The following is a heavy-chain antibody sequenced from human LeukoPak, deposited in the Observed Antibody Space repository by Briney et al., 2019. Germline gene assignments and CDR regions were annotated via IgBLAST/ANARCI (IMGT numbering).Heavy chain of an antibody. Sequence: GGSLRLSCAASGFTFSSYGMHWVRQAPGKGLEWVAVISYDGSNKYYADSVKGRFTISRDNSKNTLYLQMNSLRAEDTAVYYCAKGGPYSMDVWGQGTTVTVSS. CDR3: AKGGPYSMDV. V-gene: IGHV3-30*18. CDR1: GFTFSSYG. CDR2: ISYDGSNK. D-gene: IGHD3-10*01. J-gene: IGHJ6*02.